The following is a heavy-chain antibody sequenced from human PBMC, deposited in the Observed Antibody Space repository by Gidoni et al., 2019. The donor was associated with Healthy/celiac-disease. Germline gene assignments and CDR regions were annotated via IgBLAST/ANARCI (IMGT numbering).Heavy chain of an antibody. D-gene: IGHD6-19*01. CDR2: TYYRSKWYD. Sequence: QVLLQQSGSGLVRPSQTLSLTGTISGDRVARNSAAWNWIRQSPSRGLEWLGRTYYRSKWYDDYAVSVKSRITINPDTSKSQFSLLLNSVTPEETAVYYCARDPSELWLSYFNYWGQGTLVTVSS. CDR1: GDRVARNSAA. CDR3: ARDPSELWLSYFNY. J-gene: IGHJ4*02. V-gene: IGHV6-1*01.